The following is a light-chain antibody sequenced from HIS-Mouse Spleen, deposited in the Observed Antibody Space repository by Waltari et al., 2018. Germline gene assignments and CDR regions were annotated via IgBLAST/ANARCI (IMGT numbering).Light chain of an antibody. CDR1: RGPSSYA. CDR2: LNSDGSH. Sequence: QLVLTQSPSASASLGAPVKPTCTPTRGPSSYASACHQQQPEKGPRYLMKLNSDGSHSKGDGIPDRFSGSSSGAARYLTISSLQSEDEADYYCQTWGTGIQVFGGGTKLTVL. J-gene: IGLJ3*02. CDR3: QTWGTGIQV. V-gene: IGLV4-69*01.